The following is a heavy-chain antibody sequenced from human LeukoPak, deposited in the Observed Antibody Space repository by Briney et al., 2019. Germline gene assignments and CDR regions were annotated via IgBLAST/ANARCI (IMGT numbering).Heavy chain of an antibody. J-gene: IGHJ1*01. D-gene: IGHD1-26*01. CDR1: GGSILSTNW. Sequence: PSETLSLTCVVSGGSILSTNWWSWVRQPPGRGLEWIGEVHLSGASNYNPSLKSRVNMSIDKSRNQLSLELTSVTAADTAMYYCARESGAFSPFGFWGQGTLVTVSS. CDR2: VHLSGAS. CDR3: ARESGAFSPFGF. V-gene: IGHV4-4*02.